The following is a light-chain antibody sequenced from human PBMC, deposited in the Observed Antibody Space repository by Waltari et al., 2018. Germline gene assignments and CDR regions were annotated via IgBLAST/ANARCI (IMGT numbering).Light chain of an antibody. CDR1: QSVSSN. J-gene: IGKJ1*01. CDR3: QQSWA. V-gene: IGKV3-15*01. CDR2: GAS. Sequence: EIVMTQSPATLSVSPGERATLSCRASQSVSSNLAWYQQKPGQAPRLLIYGASTRATGIPARFSGSGSGTEFTLTISSLQSEDFAVYYCQQSWAFGQGTKGNQT.